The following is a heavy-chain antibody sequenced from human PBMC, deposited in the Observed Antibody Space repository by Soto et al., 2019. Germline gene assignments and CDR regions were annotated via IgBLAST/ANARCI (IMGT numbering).Heavy chain of an antibody. CDR2: IKSKTDGGTT. D-gene: IGHD6-13*01. CDR3: TTDGRSSWPYFDY. Sequence: EVQLVESGGGLVKPGGSLRLSCAASGFTFSNAWMNWVRQAPGKGLEWVGRIKSKTDGGTTDYAAPVKGRFTISRDDSKNTLYLQMNSLKTEDTAVYYYTTDGRSSWPYFDYWGQGTLVTVSS. CDR1: GFTFSNAW. V-gene: IGHV3-15*07. J-gene: IGHJ4*02.